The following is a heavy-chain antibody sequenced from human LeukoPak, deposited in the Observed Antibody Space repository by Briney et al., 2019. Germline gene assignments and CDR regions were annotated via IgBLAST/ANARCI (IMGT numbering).Heavy chain of an antibody. CDR2: IYYSGST. J-gene: IGHJ3*02. V-gene: IGHV4-59*01. CDR3: AREDYYDSSGYYSGVAFDI. D-gene: IGHD3-22*01. Sequence: PSETLSLTCTVSGGSISSYYWSWIRQPPGKGLEWIGYIYYSGSTNYNPSLKSRVTISVDTSKNQFSLKLSSVTAADTAVYYCAREDYYDSSGYYSGVAFDIWGQGTMVTVSS. CDR1: GGSISSYY.